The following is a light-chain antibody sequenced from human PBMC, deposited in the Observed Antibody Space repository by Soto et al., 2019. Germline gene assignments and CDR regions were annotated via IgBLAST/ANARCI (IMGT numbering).Light chain of an antibody. CDR1: QSVGSS. CDR3: QQYGDSPQT. J-gene: IGKJ1*01. V-gene: IGKV3-20*01. Sequence: EIVLTHSPATLSLSPGERATLSCRASQSVGSSLSWYQQKPGQAPRLLFYGASNRATAIPDRFSGSGFGTDFTLTITRLEPEDFAVYYCQQYGDSPQTFGPGTKVDNK. CDR2: GAS.